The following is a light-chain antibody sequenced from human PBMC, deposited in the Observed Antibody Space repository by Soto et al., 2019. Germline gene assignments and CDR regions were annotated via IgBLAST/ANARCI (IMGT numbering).Light chain of an antibody. Sequence: EIVMTQSPATLSVSPGERATLSCRASESVRSDLAWYQQKPGQAPRLLIYDASTRATGIPDRFSGAGSGTEFTLTISRLQSEDSAVYYCQQYNRWPPITFGQGTRLEIK. CDR2: DAS. CDR3: QQYNRWPPIT. V-gene: IGKV3-15*01. CDR1: ESVRSD. J-gene: IGKJ5*01.